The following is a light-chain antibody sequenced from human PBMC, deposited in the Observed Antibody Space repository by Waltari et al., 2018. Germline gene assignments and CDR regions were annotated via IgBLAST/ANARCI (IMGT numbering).Light chain of an antibody. Sequence: DTQMTQSPSSMSAAVGDRVTITCQASQGISNNVAWYQQKPGKVPHLRIYQASTLQSGVPSRFSCSGSGTDFTLIITSLQPEDFATYYCQSGYGTPLTFGGGTKVEIK. CDR1: QGISNN. V-gene: IGKV1-27*01. CDR2: QAS. CDR3: QSGYGTPLT. J-gene: IGKJ4*01.